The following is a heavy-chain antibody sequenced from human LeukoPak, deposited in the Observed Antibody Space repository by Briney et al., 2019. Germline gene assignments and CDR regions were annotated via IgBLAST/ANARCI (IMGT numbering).Heavy chain of an antibody. D-gene: IGHD3-22*01. J-gene: IGHJ4*02. Sequence: SETLSLTCTVAGGSISSYYGSWVRQPPGKGREWVGYIYYSGSTNYNPSLKSRVTISVDTSKNQFSLKLSSVTAADTAVYYCARDYYDSSGYAPLDYWGQGTLVTVSS. CDR3: ARDYYDSSGYAPLDY. CDR1: GGSISSYY. V-gene: IGHV4-59*01. CDR2: IYYSGST.